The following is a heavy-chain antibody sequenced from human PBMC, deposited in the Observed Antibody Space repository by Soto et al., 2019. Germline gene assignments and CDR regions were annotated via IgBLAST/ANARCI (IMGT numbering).Heavy chain of an antibody. V-gene: IGHV3-33*01. CDR1: GFTFSSYG. CDR2: IWYDGSNK. Sequence: QVQLVESGGGVVQPGRSLRLSCAASGFTFSSYGMHWVRQAPGKGLEWVAVIWYDGSNKYYADSVKGRFTISRDNSKNTLYLQMTSLRAEDTAVYYCARDSPFLHWFDPWGQGTLVTVSS. J-gene: IGHJ5*02. CDR3: ARDSPFLHWFDP.